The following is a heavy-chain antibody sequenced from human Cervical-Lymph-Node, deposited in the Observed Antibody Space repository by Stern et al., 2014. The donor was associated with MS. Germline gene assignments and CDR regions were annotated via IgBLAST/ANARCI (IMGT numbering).Heavy chain of an antibody. CDR1: RFTFRSYG. V-gene: IGHV3-30*18. Sequence: VQLVESGGGVVQPGTSLRLSCTGSRFTFRSYGIPWVRQAPGKGLEWVSVTSYDGGNRQYAGSVKGRFTISRDNSKNTVYLHLNSLRPEDTGVYHCAKDRRGGYNYLYGMDVWGQGTTVTVS. D-gene: IGHD5-18*01. CDR2: TSYDGGNR. CDR3: AKDRRGGYNYLYGMDV. J-gene: IGHJ6*02.